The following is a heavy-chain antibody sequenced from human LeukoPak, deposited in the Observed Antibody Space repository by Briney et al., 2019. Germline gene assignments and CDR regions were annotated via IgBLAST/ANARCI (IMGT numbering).Heavy chain of an antibody. J-gene: IGHJ4*02. D-gene: IGHD6-13*01. CDR1: GFTFSSYA. CDR3: AKPVFSSSWYYFDY. CDR2: IGGNGGST. V-gene: IGHV3-23*01. Sequence: GGSLRLSCAASGFTFSSYAMSRVRQAPGKGLEWVSVIGGNGGSTFYADSVRGRFTISRDNSKNTLYLQLSRLRAEDTAVYYCAKPVFSSSWYYFDYWGQGTLVTVSS.